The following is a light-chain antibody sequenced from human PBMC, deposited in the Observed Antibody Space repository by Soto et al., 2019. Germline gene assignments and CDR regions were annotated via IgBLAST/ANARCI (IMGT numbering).Light chain of an antibody. CDR3: QQYNSYPWT. Sequence: IQMTQSPSTLSASVGDRVTFTCRASQSISTWLAWYQQKPGKAPKLLIYKASTLEVGVPSRFSGSGSGTEFTLTTSTLQPSDFTTYYCQQYNSYPWTFGQGTKM. CDR1: QSISTW. V-gene: IGKV1-5*03. CDR2: KAS. J-gene: IGKJ1*01.